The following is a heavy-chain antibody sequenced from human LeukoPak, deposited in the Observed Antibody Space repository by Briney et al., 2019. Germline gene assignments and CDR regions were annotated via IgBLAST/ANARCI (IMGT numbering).Heavy chain of an antibody. D-gene: IGHD3-22*01. Sequence: ASVKVSCKASGYTFTSYYMHWVRQAPGQGLEWMGIINPSGGSTSYAQKFQGRVTMTRDTSTSTVYMELSSLRSEDTAVYYCARDLYYYDGSELQNDYWGQGTLVTVSS. CDR1: GYTFTSYY. CDR3: ARDLYYYDGSELQNDY. CDR2: INPSGGST. J-gene: IGHJ4*02. V-gene: IGHV1-46*01.